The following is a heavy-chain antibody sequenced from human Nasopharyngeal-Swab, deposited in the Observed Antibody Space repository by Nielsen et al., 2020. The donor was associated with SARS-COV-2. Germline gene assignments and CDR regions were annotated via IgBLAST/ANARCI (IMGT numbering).Heavy chain of an antibody. CDR2: INAGNGNT. Sequence: WVRQAPGQRFEGLGWINAGNGNTKYSQKFQGRATITRDTSASTAYMELSSLRSEDTAVYYCARDTGDCSGGSCYPGRFDPWGQGTLVTVSS. V-gene: IGHV1-3*01. J-gene: IGHJ5*02. D-gene: IGHD2-15*01. CDR3: ARDTGDCSGGSCYPGRFDP.